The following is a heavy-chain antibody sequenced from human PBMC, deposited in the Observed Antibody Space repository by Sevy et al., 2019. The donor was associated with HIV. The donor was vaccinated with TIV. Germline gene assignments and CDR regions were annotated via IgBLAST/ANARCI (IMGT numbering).Heavy chain of an antibody. J-gene: IGHJ4*02. CDR3: ARVPSPYYDSSGDLIREYYFDS. CDR2: FYYTGIT. V-gene: IGHV4-59*11. Sequence: SETLPLICTVSGGPISSHYWSWIRQTPGKGLEWIGYFYYTGITNYNPSLKSRVTMSADTSTNRVSLKLSSVTAADTAVYYCARVPSPYYDSSGDLIREYYFDSWGQGTPVTVSS. CDR1: GGPISSHY. D-gene: IGHD3-22*01.